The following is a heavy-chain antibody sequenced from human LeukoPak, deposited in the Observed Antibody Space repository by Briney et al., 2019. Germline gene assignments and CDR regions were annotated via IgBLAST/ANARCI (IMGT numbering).Heavy chain of an antibody. Sequence: GGSLRLSCTASGFTFSSYWMSWVRQAPGKGLEWVANIKQDGSEKNCVDSVKGRFTISRDNAKNSLYLQMISLRAEDTAVYYCAKEVGVGSGSYLSSINYHYYYQEVWGKG. J-gene: IGHJ6*03. D-gene: IGHD3-10*01. CDR1: GFTFSSYW. CDR3: AKEVGVGSGSYLSSINYHYYYQEV. CDR2: IKQDGSEK. V-gene: IGHV3-7*01.